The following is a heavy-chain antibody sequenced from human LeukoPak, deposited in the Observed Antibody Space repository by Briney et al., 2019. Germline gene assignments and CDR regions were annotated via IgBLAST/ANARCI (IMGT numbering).Heavy chain of an antibody. CDR2: IYYSGST. D-gene: IGHD3-22*01. J-gene: IGHJ3*02. V-gene: IGHV4-31*02. CDR3: ASYYDSSGCLDI. Sequence: XXHPGXGLEWIGYIYYSGSTYYNPSLKSRVTISVDTSKNQFSLKLSSVTAADTAVYYCASYYDSSGCLDIWGQGTMVTVSS.